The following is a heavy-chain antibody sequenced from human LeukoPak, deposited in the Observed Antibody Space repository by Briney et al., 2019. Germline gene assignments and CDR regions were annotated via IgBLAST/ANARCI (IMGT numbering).Heavy chain of an antibody. CDR2: INHSGST. Sequence: SETLSLTCAVYGGSFSGYYWSWIRQPPGKGLEWIGEINHSGSTNYNPSLKSRVTISVDTSKNHFSLKLSSVTAADTAVYYCARQTWELSDAFDIWGQGTMVTVSS. V-gene: IGHV4-34*01. CDR1: GGSFSGYY. CDR3: ARQTWELSDAFDI. D-gene: IGHD1-26*01. J-gene: IGHJ3*02.